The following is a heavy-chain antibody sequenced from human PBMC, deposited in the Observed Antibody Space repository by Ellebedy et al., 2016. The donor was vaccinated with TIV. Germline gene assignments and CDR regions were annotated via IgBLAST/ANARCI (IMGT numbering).Heavy chain of an antibody. Sequence: PGGSLRLSCAASGFILTNYWMNWVRQAPGKGLEWVASIGQDGSEKFFVDSVKGRFATSRDNAKKMLYLQLSGLRADDTALYYCARGRSSNGYFDLWGRGTLVIVSS. CDR3: ARGRSSNGYFDL. V-gene: IGHV3-7*03. J-gene: IGHJ2*01. D-gene: IGHD2-8*01. CDR1: GFILTNYW. CDR2: IGQDGSEK.